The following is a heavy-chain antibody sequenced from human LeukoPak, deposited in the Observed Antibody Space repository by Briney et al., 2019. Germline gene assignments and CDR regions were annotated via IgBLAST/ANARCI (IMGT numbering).Heavy chain of an antibody. V-gene: IGHV4-34*01. CDR1: GGSFSGYY. CDR3: ARTPQYYGSGEQDAFDI. CDR2: MNHSGSA. J-gene: IGHJ3*02. D-gene: IGHD3-10*01. Sequence: SETLSLTCAVYGGSFSGYYWTWIRQPPGKGLEWIGEMNHSGSANYNPSLKSRVTISVDTSKNQFSLKLSSVTAADTAVYYCARTPQYYGSGEQDAFDIWGQGTMVTVSS.